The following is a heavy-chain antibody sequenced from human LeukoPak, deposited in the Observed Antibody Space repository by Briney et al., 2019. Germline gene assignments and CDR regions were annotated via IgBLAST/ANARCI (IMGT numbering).Heavy chain of an antibody. V-gene: IGHV4-59*01. CDR3: ARAGAIAARPDFDY. D-gene: IGHD6-6*01. CDR2: IYYSGST. Sequence: NASETLSLPCSVSGGSISSYYWSWIRQPPGKGLEWIGYIYYSGSTNYNPSLYSRVTISVDTSKNQFSLKLSSVTAADTAIYYCARAGAIAARPDFDYWGQGTLVTVSS. CDR1: GGSISSYY. J-gene: IGHJ4*02.